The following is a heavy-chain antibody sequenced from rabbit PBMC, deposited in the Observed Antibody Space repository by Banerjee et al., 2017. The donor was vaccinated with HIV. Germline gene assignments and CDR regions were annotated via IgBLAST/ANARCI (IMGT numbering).Heavy chain of an antibody. V-gene: IGHV1S40*01. CDR1: GFSFSNSYY. Sequence: QSLEESGGDLVKPGASLTLTCTATGFSFSNSYYLCWVRQAPGKGLEWIGCIYTGSGSTYYATWAKGRFTISKTSSTTVTLQMTSLTAADTATYFCARDRDTGTVYYFDLWGPGTLVTVS. J-gene: IGHJ6*01. CDR3: ARDRDTGTVYYFDL. CDR2: IYTGSGST. D-gene: IGHD7-1*01.